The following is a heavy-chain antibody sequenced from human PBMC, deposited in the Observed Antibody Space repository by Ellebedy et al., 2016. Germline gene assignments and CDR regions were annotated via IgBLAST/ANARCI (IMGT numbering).Heavy chain of an antibody. D-gene: IGHD3-16*02. J-gene: IGHJ4*02. Sequence: ASVKVSCKASGYTFTSYYMHWVRQAPGQGLEWMGIINPSGGSTSYAQKLQGRVTMTRDTSTSTVYMELRSLRSDDTAVYFCGRVVSDYIWGSYRLDYWGQGTLVTVSS. V-gene: IGHV1-46*04. CDR3: GRVVSDYIWGSYRLDY. CDR2: INPSGGST. CDR1: GYTFTSYY.